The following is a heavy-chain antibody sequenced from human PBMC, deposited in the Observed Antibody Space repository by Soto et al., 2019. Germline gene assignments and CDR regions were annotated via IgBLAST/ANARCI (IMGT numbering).Heavy chain of an antibody. CDR1: GGTFSSYA. D-gene: IGHD1-7*01. V-gene: IGHV1-69*12. CDR2: IIPIFDTA. Sequence: QVQLVQSGAEAKKPGSSVKVSCKASGGTFSSYAISWVRQAPGQGLEWMGGIIPIFDTADYAQKFQGRVTITADESTSTAYMELSSLRSEDTAVYYCASHGITGTWVYYYGMDVWGQGTTVTVSS. CDR3: ASHGITGTWVYYYGMDV. J-gene: IGHJ6*02.